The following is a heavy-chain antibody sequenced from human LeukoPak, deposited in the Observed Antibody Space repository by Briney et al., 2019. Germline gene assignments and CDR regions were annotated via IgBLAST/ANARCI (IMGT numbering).Heavy chain of an antibody. CDR1: GFTFSSYS. V-gene: IGHV3-21*01. Sequence: GGSLRLSCAASGFTFSSYSMNWVRQAPGKGLEWVSSISTSSIYIYYPDSLKGRFAISRDNAKNSLYLQMNSLRAEDTAVYYCARAREWLSDAFDIWGQGTMVTVSS. J-gene: IGHJ3*02. CDR3: ARAREWLSDAFDI. CDR2: ISTSSIYI. D-gene: IGHD3-3*01.